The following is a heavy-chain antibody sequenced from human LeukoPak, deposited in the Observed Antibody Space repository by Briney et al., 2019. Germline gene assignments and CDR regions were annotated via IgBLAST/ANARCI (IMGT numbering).Heavy chain of an antibody. CDR3: AKDSRFCTGYDCRGDAFDS. J-gene: IGHJ3*02. D-gene: IGHD2-8*02. Sequence: GGSLRLSCAASGFTFRDYWMSWVRQSPGKGLEWVTNIKEDGSQKYDVDSVRGRFTISRDNAKNSLFLQMDSLRAEDTAVYYCAKDSRFCTGYDCRGDAFDSWGQGTMVTVTS. CDR1: GFTFRDYW. V-gene: IGHV3-7*01. CDR2: IKEDGSQK.